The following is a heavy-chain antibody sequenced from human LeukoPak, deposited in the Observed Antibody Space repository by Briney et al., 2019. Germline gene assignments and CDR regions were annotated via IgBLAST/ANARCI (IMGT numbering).Heavy chain of an antibody. D-gene: IGHD3-3*01. CDR2: ISGGGDNT. CDR3: AKLTYCDFWSGYQYFQH. CDR1: GFTFSSHA. V-gene: IGHV3-23*01. Sequence: GGSLRLSCAASGFTFSSHAMSWVRQAPGKGLECVSAISGGGDNTYYADSVKGRFTISRDNSKNTLYLQMNSLRAEDTALYYCAKLTYCDFWSGYQYFQHWGQGTLVTVSS. J-gene: IGHJ1*01.